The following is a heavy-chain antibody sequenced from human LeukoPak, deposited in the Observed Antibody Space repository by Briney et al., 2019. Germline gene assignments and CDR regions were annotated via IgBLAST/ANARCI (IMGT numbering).Heavy chain of an antibody. CDR3: ASLGVAVAAHASDI. CDR2: IYYSGST. CDR1: GGSTSSYY. J-gene: IGHJ3*02. Sequence: SETLSLTCTVSGGSTSSYYWSWIRQPPGKGLEWIGYIYYSGSTNYNPSLKSRVTISVDTSKNQFSLKLSSVTAADTAVYYCASLGVAVAAHASDIWGQGTMVTVSS. D-gene: IGHD6-19*01. V-gene: IGHV4-59*01.